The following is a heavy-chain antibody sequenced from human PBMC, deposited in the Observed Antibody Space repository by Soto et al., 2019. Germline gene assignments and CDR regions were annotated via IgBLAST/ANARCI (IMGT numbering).Heavy chain of an antibody. CDR1: GGSISDYY. Sequence: SEILSLTCTVSGGSISDYYWSWIRQPAGKGLEWIGRIYSSGRTNYSPSLKSRVTMSIDTSKSQVSLKLNSVTAADTAVYYCARGSSYTSPDFWGQGTLVTVSS. J-gene: IGHJ4*02. CDR3: ARGSSYTSPDF. CDR2: IYSSGRT. V-gene: IGHV4-4*07. D-gene: IGHD2-2*02.